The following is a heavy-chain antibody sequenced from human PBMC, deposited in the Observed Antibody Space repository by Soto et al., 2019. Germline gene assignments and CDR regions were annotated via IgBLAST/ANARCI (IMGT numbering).Heavy chain of an antibody. CDR3: AKAMADY. CDR1: GFIASNYA. V-gene: IGHV3-23*01. CDR2: FSGSGGAT. Sequence: GGSLRLSCAASGFIASNYAMSWVRQAPGKGLEWVSGFSGSGGATFYADSVRGRFTLSRDSSTNTIYLHMNRLRADDTAIYYCAKAMADYWGQGTLATVSS. J-gene: IGHJ4*02.